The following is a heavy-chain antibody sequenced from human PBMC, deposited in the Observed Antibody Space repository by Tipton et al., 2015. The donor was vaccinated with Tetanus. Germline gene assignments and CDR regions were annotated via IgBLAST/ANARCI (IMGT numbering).Heavy chain of an antibody. D-gene: IGHD2-15*01. Sequence: SLRLSCVASGFTFSNYAFNWVRQAPGKGLEWVSSVGTSASNTYYADSVKGRSTISRDNSKNTVVLHVTSLRGEDTAVYYCARRGCRGGSCYISPNYGMDVWGQGTTVTVSS. CDR2: VGTSASNT. J-gene: IGHJ6*02. V-gene: IGHV3-23*01. CDR3: ARRGCRGGSCYISPNYGMDV. CDR1: GFTFSNYA.